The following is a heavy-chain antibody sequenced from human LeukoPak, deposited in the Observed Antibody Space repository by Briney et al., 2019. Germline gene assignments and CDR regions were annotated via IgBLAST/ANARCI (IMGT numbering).Heavy chain of an antibody. CDR2: ISSNGGST. V-gene: IGHV3-64*01. CDR3: ARVGSWDAFDI. Sequence: GGSLRLSCAASGFTFSSYSMNWVRQAPGKGLEYVSAISSNGGSTYYANSVKGRFTISRDNSEDTLYLQMGSLRAEDMAVYYCARVGSWDAFDIWGQGTMVAVSS. CDR1: GFTFSSYS. D-gene: IGHD1-26*01. J-gene: IGHJ3*02.